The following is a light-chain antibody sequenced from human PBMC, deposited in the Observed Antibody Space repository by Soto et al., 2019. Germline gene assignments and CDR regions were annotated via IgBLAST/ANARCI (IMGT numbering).Light chain of an antibody. CDR2: DVS. CDR3: TSYTSSSTPYA. J-gene: IGLJ1*01. Sequence: SALTQPGSVSGSTGQSITISCAGTSSDVGGYTYVSWYQQHPGKAPKLMIYDVSNRPSGVSNRFSGSKPGNTASLTISGLQAEDEADYYCTSYTSSSTPYAFGGGTKVTVL. CDR1: SSDVGGYTY. V-gene: IGLV2-14*01.